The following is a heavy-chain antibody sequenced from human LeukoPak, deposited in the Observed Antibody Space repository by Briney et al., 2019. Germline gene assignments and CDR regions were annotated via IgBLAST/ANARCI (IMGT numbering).Heavy chain of an antibody. CDR1: GYTFTSYY. V-gene: IGHV1-46*01. Sequence: ASVKVSCKASGYTFTSYYMHWMRQAPGQGLEWMGIINPSGGSTSYAQKFQGRVTMTRDTSTSTVYMELSSLRSEATAVYYCARVPDEFWSGYYFDYWGQGTLVTVSS. CDR3: ARVPDEFWSGYYFDY. CDR2: INPSGGST. J-gene: IGHJ4*02. D-gene: IGHD3-3*01.